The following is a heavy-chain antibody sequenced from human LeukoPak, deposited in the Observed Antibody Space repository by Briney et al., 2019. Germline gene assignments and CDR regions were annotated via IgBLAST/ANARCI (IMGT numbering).Heavy chain of an antibody. Sequence: SETLSLTCTVSGYSISSGYYWGWIRQPPGKGLEWIGSIYYSGSTYYNPSLKSRVTISVDTSKNQFSLKLSSVTAADTAVYYCASQGSGWNQEGYWGQGTLVTVSS. CDR3: ASQGSGWNQEGY. V-gene: IGHV4-38-2*02. D-gene: IGHD6-19*01. CDR2: IYYSGST. CDR1: GYSISSGYY. J-gene: IGHJ4*02.